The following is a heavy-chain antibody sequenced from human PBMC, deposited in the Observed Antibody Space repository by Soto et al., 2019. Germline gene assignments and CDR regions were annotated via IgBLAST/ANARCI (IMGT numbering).Heavy chain of an antibody. CDR1: GGSISSYY. V-gene: IGHV4-59*08. D-gene: IGHD1-26*01. J-gene: IGHJ4*02. Sequence: PSEPLSLTCTVSGGSISSYYWSWIRQPPGKGLEWIGFISYTGSTNYNPSLKSRAAISVDTSKNQFSLKLTSVTAADAAVYYCATMGATAGSYYFEYWGQGALVTVSS. CDR3: ATMGATAGSYYFEY. CDR2: ISYTGST.